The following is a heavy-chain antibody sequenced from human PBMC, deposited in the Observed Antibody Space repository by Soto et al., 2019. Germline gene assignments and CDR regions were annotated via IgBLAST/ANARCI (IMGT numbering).Heavy chain of an antibody. CDR3: AKTDGEQWLIPHLDN. D-gene: IGHD6-19*01. V-gene: IGHV3-23*01. Sequence: EVQLLESGGGVVQPGGSLRLSCVASGFNFIKFAMAWVRQAPGEGLEWVSGMSCCGGSASYADSVKGRFSTARDDSKNTLSLQMNGLRVEDTAQYFCAKTDGEQWLIPHLDNWGQGTLVTVS. CDR2: MSCCGGSA. CDR1: GFNFIKFA. J-gene: IGHJ4*02.